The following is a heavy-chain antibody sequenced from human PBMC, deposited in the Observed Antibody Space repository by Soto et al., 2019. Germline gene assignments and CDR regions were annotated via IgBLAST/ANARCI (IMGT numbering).Heavy chain of an antibody. J-gene: IGHJ4*02. Sequence: GGSLRLSCAASGFTSSSYAMSWVRQAPGEGLEWVSAISGSGGSTYYADSVKGRFTISRDNSKNTLYLQMNSLRAEDTAVYYCAKSSGSYRDYYFDYWGQGTLVTVSS. CDR2: ISGSGGST. D-gene: IGHD1-26*01. CDR1: GFTSSSYA. V-gene: IGHV3-23*01. CDR3: AKSSGSYRDYYFDY.